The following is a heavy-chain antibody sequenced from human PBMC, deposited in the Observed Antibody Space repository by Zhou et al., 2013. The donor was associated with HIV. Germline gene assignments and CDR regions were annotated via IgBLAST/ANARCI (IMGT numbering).Heavy chain of an antibody. Sequence: QVQLVQSGTEVKKPGASVKVSCKASGYTFTSYGISWVRQAPGQGLEWMGWMNPNSGNAGYAQKFQGRVAITRNTSISTAYMELSSLRSDDTAVYYCARATMIRGVRLFSVGFDIWAKGQWSPSLQ. CDR3: ARATMIRGVRLFSVGFDI. J-gene: IGHJ3*02. CDR1: GYTFTSYG. CDR2: MNPNSGNA. D-gene: IGHD3-10*01. V-gene: IGHV1-8*03.